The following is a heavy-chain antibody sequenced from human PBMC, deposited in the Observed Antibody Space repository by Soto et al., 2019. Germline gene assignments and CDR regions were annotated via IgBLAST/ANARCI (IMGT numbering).Heavy chain of an antibody. CDR2: INHSGST. D-gene: IGHD3-3*01. CDR3: ARGPMYDFWSGYYLKPPGWFDP. J-gene: IGHJ5*02. CDR1: GGSFSGYY. Sequence: SETLSLTCAVYGGSFSGYYWSWIRQPPGKGLEWIGEINHSGSTNYNPSLKSRVTISVDTSKNQFSLKLSSVTAADTAVYYCARGPMYDFWSGYYLKPPGWFDPWGQGTLVTVSS. V-gene: IGHV4-34*01.